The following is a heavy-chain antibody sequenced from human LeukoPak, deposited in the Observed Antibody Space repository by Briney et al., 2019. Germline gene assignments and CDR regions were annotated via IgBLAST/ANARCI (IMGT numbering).Heavy chain of an antibody. J-gene: IGHJ6*03. CDR2: INPNSGGT. CDR3: ARRTGTDRSSYYYYYMDV. Sequence: ASVKVSCRASGYTFTGYYMHWVRQAPGQGLEWMGWINPNSGGTNYAQKFQGRVTMTRDTSISTAYMELSRLRSDDTAVYYCARRTGTDRSSYYYYYMDVWGKGTTVTVSS. D-gene: IGHD1-7*01. CDR1: GYTFTGYY. V-gene: IGHV1-2*02.